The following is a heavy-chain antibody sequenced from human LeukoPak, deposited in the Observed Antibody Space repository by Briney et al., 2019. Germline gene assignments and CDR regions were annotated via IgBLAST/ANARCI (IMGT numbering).Heavy chain of an antibody. V-gene: IGHV1-8*03. D-gene: IGHD5-18*01. CDR3: ARGRSKGLPYYFEY. Sequence: ASVKVSCKASGYTFTSYDINWVRQATGQGLEWMGWMNPNSGSTGYAQKFQGRVTITRNTSISTAYMELSGLRSEDTAVYYCARGRSKGLPYYFEYWGQGTLVTVSS. CDR2: MNPNSGST. J-gene: IGHJ4*02. CDR1: GYTFTSYD.